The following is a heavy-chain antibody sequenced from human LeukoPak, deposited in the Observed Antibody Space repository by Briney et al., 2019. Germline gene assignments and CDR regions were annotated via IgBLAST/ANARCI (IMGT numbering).Heavy chain of an antibody. J-gene: IGHJ4*02. V-gene: IGHV3-21*01. CDR2: ISSSSSYI. Sequence: PGGSLRLSCAASGFTFSSYSMNWVRQAPGKGLEWVSSISSSSSYIYYADSVKGRFTISRDNAKNSLYLHMNSLRAEATAVYYCARDEQQLGDYFDYWGPGTLVTVSS. CDR3: ARDEQQLGDYFDY. CDR1: GFTFSSYS. D-gene: IGHD6-13*01.